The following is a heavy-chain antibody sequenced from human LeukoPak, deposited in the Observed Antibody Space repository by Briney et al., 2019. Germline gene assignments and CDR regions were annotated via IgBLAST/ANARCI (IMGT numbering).Heavy chain of an antibody. CDR3: ARGAPAGPFDAFDI. Sequence: GGSLRLSCAASGFTFSSYAMSWVRQAPGKGLEWVSGSSGSGDNTYYAEYVKGRFTISRDNSKNTLYLQMNSLRAEDTAVYYCARGAPAGPFDAFDIWGQGTMVTVSS. CDR2: SSGSGDNT. J-gene: IGHJ3*02. CDR1: GFTFSSYA. D-gene: IGHD6-13*01. V-gene: IGHV3-23*01.